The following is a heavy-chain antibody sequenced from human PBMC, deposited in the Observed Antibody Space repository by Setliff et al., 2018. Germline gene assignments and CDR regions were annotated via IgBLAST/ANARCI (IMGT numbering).Heavy chain of an antibody. J-gene: IGHJ4*02. V-gene: IGHV4-4*07. CDR1: GGSISSYY. CDR2: IYIGGSA. CDR3: ARDLGHGGDSDY. D-gene: IGHD2-21*02. Sequence: SETLSLTCTVSGGSISSYYWSWIRQPAGKGLEWIGHIYIGGSANYNPSLKSRVTMSIDTSKNQFSLKLNSVTAADTAVYYCARDLGHGGDSDYWGQGILVTVS.